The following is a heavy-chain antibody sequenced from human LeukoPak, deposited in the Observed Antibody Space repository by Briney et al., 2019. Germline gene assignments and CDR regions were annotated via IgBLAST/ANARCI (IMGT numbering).Heavy chain of an antibody. Sequence: ASVKVSCKASGGTFSSYAISWVRQAPGQGLEWMGRIIPILGIANYAQKFQGRVTITADKSTSTAYMELSSLRSEDTAVYYCARDTLSRDGYKYYYYYYMDVWGKGTTVTVSS. J-gene: IGHJ6*03. CDR2: IIPILGIA. CDR1: GGTFSSYA. V-gene: IGHV1-69*04. D-gene: IGHD5-24*01. CDR3: ARDTLSRDGYKYYYYYYMDV.